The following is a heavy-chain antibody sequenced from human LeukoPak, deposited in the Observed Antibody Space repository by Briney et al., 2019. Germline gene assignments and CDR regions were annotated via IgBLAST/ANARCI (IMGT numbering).Heavy chain of an antibody. J-gene: IGHJ3*02. CDR1: GFTFSDYY. D-gene: IGHD4-17*01. V-gene: IGHV3-11*01. Sequence: GGSLRLSCAASGFTFSDYYMSWIRQAPGKGLEWVSYISSSGSTMYYTDSVKGRFTISRDNAKNSLYLQMNSLRAEDTAVYYCARASYGAGNAFDIWGQGTMVTVSS. CDR2: ISSSGSTM. CDR3: ARASYGAGNAFDI.